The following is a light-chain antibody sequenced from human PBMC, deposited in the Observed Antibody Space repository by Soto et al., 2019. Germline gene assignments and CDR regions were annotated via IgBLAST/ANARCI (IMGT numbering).Light chain of an antibody. CDR1: SSNIGSGT. CDR3: AAWDDILNGHWV. V-gene: IGLV1-44*01. J-gene: IGLJ3*02. Sequence: QSVLTQPPSVSGTPGQRVTISCSGSSSNIGSGTVNWYQQLPGTAPIRLIYANNYRPSGVPDRFSASKSGTSASLAISGLXXXXXXXXXXAAWDDILNGHWVFGGGTKLTVL. CDR2: ANN.